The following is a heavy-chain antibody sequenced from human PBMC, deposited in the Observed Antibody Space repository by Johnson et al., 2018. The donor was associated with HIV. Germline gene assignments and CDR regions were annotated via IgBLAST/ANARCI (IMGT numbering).Heavy chain of an antibody. D-gene: IGHD6-19*01. CDR3: ARAGAVGFDAFDI. CDR1: GFTVSSNY. CDR2: ISFDGSKK. V-gene: IGHV3-30*03. Sequence: QVQLVESGGGLVHPGGSLRLSCAASGFTVSSNYMSWVRQAPGKGLEWVAVISFDGSKKYHADSVKGRFTISRDTSKNTLYLQMNSLRAEDTAVYYCARAGAVGFDAFDIWGQGTMVTVSS. J-gene: IGHJ3*02.